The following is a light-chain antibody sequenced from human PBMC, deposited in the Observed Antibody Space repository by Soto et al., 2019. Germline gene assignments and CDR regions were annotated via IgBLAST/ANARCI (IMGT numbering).Light chain of an antibody. V-gene: IGKV1-39*01. J-gene: IGKJ1*01. Sequence: DIHMTQSPSTLSASVGNRVTIACRASQSISSWLAWYQQKQGKAPKLLIYAASSLQSGVPSRFSGSGYGTDFNLTISSLQTEDFATYYCQQSYSTPPTFGQGTKVDIK. CDR1: QSISSW. CDR3: QQSYSTPPT. CDR2: AAS.